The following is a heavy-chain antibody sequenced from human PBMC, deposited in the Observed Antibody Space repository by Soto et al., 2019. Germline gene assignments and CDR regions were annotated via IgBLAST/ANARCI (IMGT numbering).Heavy chain of an antibody. Sequence: ASVKVSCKASGYTFTGYYMHWVRQAPGQGLEWMGWINPNSGGTNYAQKFQGWVTMTRDTSISTAYMELSRLRSDDTAVYYCAREKVGYCSGYYVFDYWGQGTLVTVSS. CDR3: AREKVGYCSGYYVFDY. J-gene: IGHJ4*02. V-gene: IGHV1-2*04. CDR1: GYTFTGYY. D-gene: IGHD2-15*01. CDR2: INPNSGGT.